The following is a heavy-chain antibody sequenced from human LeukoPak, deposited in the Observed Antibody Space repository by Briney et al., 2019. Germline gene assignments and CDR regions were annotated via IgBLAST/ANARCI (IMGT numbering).Heavy chain of an antibody. V-gene: IGHV1-46*01. Sequence: ASVKGSCKASEYTFTSYYIHWVRQAPGQGLEWMGIINPSGGSTSYPQKFQGRVTMTRDTSTSTVYMELSSLRSEDTAVYYCARERREWLAFDYWGQGTLVTVSS. D-gene: IGHD6-19*01. J-gene: IGHJ4*02. CDR3: ARERREWLAFDY. CDR2: INPSGGST. CDR1: EYTFTSYY.